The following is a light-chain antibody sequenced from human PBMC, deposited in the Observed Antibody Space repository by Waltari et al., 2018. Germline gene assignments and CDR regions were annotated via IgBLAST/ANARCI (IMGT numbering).Light chain of an antibody. CDR1: PSIPRW. J-gene: IGKJ1*01. CDR2: KAS. CDR3: QHYDSYSAT. V-gene: IGKV1-5*03. Sequence: DIQMTQAPSTLSASVGDRVTITCRANPSIPRWLAWYQQKPGKAPKLLIYKASILESGVPSRFSGGGSGTEFTLTISSLQPDDFATYYCQHYDSYSATFGQGTKVEIK.